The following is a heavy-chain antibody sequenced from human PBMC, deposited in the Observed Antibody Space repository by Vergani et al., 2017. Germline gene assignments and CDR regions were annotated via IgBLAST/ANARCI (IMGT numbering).Heavy chain of an antibody. J-gene: IGHJ3*02. CDR2: IYYSGST. CDR1: GGSISSGGYY. D-gene: IGHD3-10*01. CDR3: ARDFGLAGIDAFDI. Sequence: QLQLQESGPGLVKPSETLSLTCTVSGGSISSGGYYWSWIRQHPGKGLEWIGYIYYSGSTYYNPSLKSRVTISVDTSKNQFSLKLSSVTAADTAVYYCARDFGLAGIDAFDIWGQGTMVTVSS. V-gene: IGHV4-31*03.